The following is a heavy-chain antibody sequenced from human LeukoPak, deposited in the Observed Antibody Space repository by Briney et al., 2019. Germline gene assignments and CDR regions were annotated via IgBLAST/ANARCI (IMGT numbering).Heavy chain of an antibody. CDR3: ASGYDSSGYYYGGTGNWFDP. CDR2: IYYSGST. CDR1: GGSISSYY. V-gene: IGHV4-59*08. Sequence: SETLSLTCTVSGGSISSYYWSWIRQPPGKGLEWIGYIYYSGSTNYNPSLKSRVTISVDTSKNQFSLKLSSVTAADTAVYYCASGYDSSGYYYGGTGNWFDPWGQGTLVTVSS. J-gene: IGHJ5*02. D-gene: IGHD3-22*01.